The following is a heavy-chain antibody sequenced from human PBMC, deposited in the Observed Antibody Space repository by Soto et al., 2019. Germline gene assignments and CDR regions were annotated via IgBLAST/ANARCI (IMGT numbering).Heavy chain of an antibody. V-gene: IGHV6-1*01. CDR2: TYYRSKWYN. D-gene: IGHD6-13*01. J-gene: IGHJ6*02. Sequence: PSQTRALTCGISGDSVSSNSAAWNWIMQSPSRGLEWLGRTYYRSKWYNDYAVSVKSRITINPDTSKNQFSLQLNSVTPEDTAVYYCARDRSGLAAAGYYYSYGMDVRGQGNTVTVSS. CDR3: ARDRSGLAAAGYYYSYGMDV. CDR1: GDSVSSNSAA.